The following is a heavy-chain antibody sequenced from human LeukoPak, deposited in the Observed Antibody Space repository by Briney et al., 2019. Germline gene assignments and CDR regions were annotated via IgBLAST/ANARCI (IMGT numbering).Heavy chain of an antibody. CDR2: ISYDGSSK. Sequence: PGRSLRLSCAASGFTFSSYGMHWVRQAPGKGLEWVAVISYDGSSKYYADSVKGRFTISRDNAKNSLYLQMNSLRAEDTAVYYCARDLPYCSSTSCSYGYGMDVWGQGTTVTVSS. V-gene: IGHV3-30*03. J-gene: IGHJ6*02. CDR3: ARDLPYCSSTSCSYGYGMDV. D-gene: IGHD2-2*01. CDR1: GFTFSSYG.